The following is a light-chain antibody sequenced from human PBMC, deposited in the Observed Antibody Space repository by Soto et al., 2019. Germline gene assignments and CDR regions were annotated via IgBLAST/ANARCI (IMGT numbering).Light chain of an antibody. J-gene: IGKJ1*01. CDR1: QSVISRY. V-gene: IGKV3-20*01. CDR2: GTS. CDR3: QQYGNSRWT. Sequence: EIVLTQSPGTLSLSPGERVTLSCRASQSVISRYLAWYQQKPGQAPRLLISGTSARATGIPDRFSGSGSGTDFTLTISTLEPEDFAVYYCQQYGNSRWTFGQGTKV.